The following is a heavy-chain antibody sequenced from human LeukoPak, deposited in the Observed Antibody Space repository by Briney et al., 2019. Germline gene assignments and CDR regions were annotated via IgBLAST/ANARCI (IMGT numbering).Heavy chain of an antibody. CDR2: ISSSSSYI. Sequence: GGSLRLSCAASGFTFSNYDMHWVRQAPGKGLEWGSAISSSSSYIYYADAIKGRFNISRDNAENSLYLQMNSLRAVDTAVYFCARGEEKATITALDSWGQGTLVPVSS. CDR1: GFTFSNYD. D-gene: IGHD5-24*01. CDR3: ARGEEKATITALDS. J-gene: IGHJ4*02. V-gene: IGHV3-21*01.